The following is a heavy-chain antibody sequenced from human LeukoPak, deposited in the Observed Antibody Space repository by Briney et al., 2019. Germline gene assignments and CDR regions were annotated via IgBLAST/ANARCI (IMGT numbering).Heavy chain of an antibody. CDR1: GFTFSSYW. Sequence: GGSLRLSCAASGFTFSSYWMTWVRQAPGKGLEWVATIRQDGGDKYYVDSVKGRFTISRDNGENSLYLQMNSLRAEDTAVYYCARDYDSSGNPLYYFDYWGQGTLVTVSS. V-gene: IGHV3-7*01. J-gene: IGHJ4*02. D-gene: IGHD3-22*01. CDR2: IRQDGGDK. CDR3: ARDYDSSGNPLYYFDY.